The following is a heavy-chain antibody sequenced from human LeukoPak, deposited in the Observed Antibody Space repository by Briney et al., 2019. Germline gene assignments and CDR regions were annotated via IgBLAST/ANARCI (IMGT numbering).Heavy chain of an antibody. Sequence: GGSLRLSCAASGFTFSSYAIHWVRQAPGKGLEWVAVISYDGSTKYYADSVKGRFTISRDNSKNTLYLQMNSLRAEDTSVYYCARDVGSNWYERFDDWGQGTLVTVSS. CDR3: ARDVGSNWYERFDD. CDR2: ISYDGSTK. V-gene: IGHV3-30-3*01. CDR1: GFTFSSYA. J-gene: IGHJ4*02. D-gene: IGHD6-13*01.